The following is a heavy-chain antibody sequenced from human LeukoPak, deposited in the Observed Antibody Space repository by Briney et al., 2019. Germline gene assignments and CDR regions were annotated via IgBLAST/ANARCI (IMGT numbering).Heavy chain of an antibody. Sequence: SETLSLTCTVSGGSISGYYWSWIRQPPGKGLEWIGEINHSGSTNYNPSLKSRVTISVDTSKNQFSLKLSSVTAADTAVYYCASRTNETGWYKAYYFDYWGQGTLVTVSS. J-gene: IGHJ4*02. CDR3: ASRTNETGWYKAYYFDY. V-gene: IGHV4-34*01. CDR1: GGSISGYY. CDR2: INHSGST. D-gene: IGHD6-19*01.